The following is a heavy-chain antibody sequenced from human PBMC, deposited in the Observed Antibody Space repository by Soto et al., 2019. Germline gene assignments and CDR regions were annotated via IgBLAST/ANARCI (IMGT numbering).Heavy chain of an antibody. V-gene: IGHV4-39*01. CDR1: GGSISSSSYY. CDR2: TYYSGST. Sequence: SETLSLTCTVSGGSISSSSYYWGWIRQPPGKGLEWIGNTYYSGSTYYNPSLMGRVTISVDTSKSQFSLKLSSVTAADTAVYYCGRHPKGGWYIIDYWGQGTLVTVSS. J-gene: IGHJ4*02. D-gene: IGHD6-19*01. CDR3: GRHPKGGWYIIDY.